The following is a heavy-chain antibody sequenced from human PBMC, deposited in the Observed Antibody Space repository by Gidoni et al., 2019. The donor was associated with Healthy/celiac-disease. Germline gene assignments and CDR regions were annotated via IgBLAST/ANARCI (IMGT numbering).Heavy chain of an antibody. Sequence: QVQLQPWGAVLLNPSETLSLTCAVYGGSFSGFYWSWIRQPPGKGLVWIGEINHSGSTNYNPSLKSRVTISVDTSKNQFSLKLSSVTAADTAVYYCARGLRITMVRVVIIPSTLFDYWGQGTLVTVSS. J-gene: IGHJ4*02. CDR3: ARGLRITMVRVVIIPSTLFDY. V-gene: IGHV4-34*01. D-gene: IGHD3-10*01. CDR1: GGSFSGFY. CDR2: INHSGST.